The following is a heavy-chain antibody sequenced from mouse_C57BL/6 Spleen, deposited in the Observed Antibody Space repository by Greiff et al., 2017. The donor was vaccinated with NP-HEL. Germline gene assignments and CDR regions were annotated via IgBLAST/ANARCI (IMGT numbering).Heavy chain of an antibody. J-gene: IGHJ3*01. Sequence: EVKLMESGPELVKPGASVKMSCKASGYTFTDYNMHWVKQSHGKSLEWIGYINPNNGGTSYNQKFKGKATLTVNKSSSTAYMELRSLTSEDSAVYYCARDLSYDYDPKFAYWGQGTLVTVSA. CDR1: GYTFTDYN. CDR2: INPNNGGT. CDR3: ARDLSYDYDPKFAY. V-gene: IGHV1-22*01. D-gene: IGHD2-4*01.